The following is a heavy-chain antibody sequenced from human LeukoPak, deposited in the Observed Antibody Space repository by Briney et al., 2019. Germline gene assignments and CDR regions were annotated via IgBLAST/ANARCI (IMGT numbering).Heavy chain of an antibody. J-gene: IGHJ4*02. D-gene: IGHD2/OR15-2a*01. Sequence: PSETLSLTCAVSGYSISSGYYWGWIRQPPGKGLEWIGSIYHSGSTYYNPSLKSRVTISVDTSKNQFSLKLSSVTAADTAVYYCARLSDLTQLDYWGQGTLVTVSS. CDR3: ARLSDLTQLDY. CDR2: IYHSGST. CDR1: GYSISSGYY. V-gene: IGHV4-38-2*01.